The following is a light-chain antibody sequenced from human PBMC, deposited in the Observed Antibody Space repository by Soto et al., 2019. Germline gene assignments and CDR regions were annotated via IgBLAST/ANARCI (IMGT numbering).Light chain of an antibody. CDR1: QSLLHSNGKTY. J-gene: IGKJ2*01. CDR3: LQTLQLPYT. CDR2: EVS. Sequence: DIVMTQTPLSLSVTPGQSASISCKSSQSLLHSNGKTYLYWYLQKPGQPPHLLINEVSNRFSGVPDRFSGTGSGTDFTLKISRVAAEDVGLYYCLQTLQLPYTFGQGTKLEIK. V-gene: IGKV2D-29*01.